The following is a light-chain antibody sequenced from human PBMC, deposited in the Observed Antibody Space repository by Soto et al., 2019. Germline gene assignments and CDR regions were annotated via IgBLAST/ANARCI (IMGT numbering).Light chain of an antibody. CDR3: AAWDDSLSVHYV. J-gene: IGLJ1*01. CDR2: KNN. V-gene: IGLV1-47*01. Sequence: QSVLTQPPSASGTPGQRVIISCSGTSSNIGSNYVYWYQQVPGMAPKLLIYKNNQRPSGVPDRFSASKSGSSASLAISGLRSEDEADYYCAAWDDSLSVHYVFGVGTKVTVL. CDR1: SSNIGSNY.